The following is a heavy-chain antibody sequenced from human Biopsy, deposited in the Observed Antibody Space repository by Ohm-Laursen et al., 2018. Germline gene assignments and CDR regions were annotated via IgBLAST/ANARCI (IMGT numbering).Heavy chain of an antibody. V-gene: IGHV1-2*02. CDR3: ARVPAYPSIDGYYGLDL. CDR1: GYTFADYY. CDR2: INPNSGNA. D-gene: IGHD3-9*01. J-gene: IGHJ6*02. Sequence: GASVKVSCKASGYTFADYYLHWVRQAPGHGLEWMGWINPNSGNANYAQSFQGRLTVTRDTSISTAYMELTSLTLDDTAIYYCARVPAYPSIDGYYGLDLWGQGTTVIVSS.